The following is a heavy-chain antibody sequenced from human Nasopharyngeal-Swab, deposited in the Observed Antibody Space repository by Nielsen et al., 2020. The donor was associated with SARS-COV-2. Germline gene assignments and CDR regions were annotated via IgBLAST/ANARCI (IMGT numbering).Heavy chain of an antibody. D-gene: IGHD4/OR15-4a*01. V-gene: IGHV3-66*04. J-gene: IGHJ6*02. CDR2: IYRGGNT. Sequence: GGSLRLSCAASGFTVSNSYMSWVRQAPGKGLEWVSVIYRGGNTYYADSVKGRFTISRDNAKNTLYLQMNSLRAEDTAVYYCARQVLYGLDVWGQGTTVTVSS. CDR3: ARQVLYGLDV. CDR1: GFTVSNSY.